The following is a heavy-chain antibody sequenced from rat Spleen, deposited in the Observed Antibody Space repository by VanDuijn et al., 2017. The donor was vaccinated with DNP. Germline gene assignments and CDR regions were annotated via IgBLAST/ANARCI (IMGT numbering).Heavy chain of an antibody. CDR2: INKGSSTI. CDR3: AKGPNYGGDSDYLGY. V-gene: IGHV4-2*01. J-gene: IGHJ2*01. D-gene: IGHD1-11*01. CDR1: GFIFFDYW. Sequence: EVQLVESGGGLVQPGRSLKLSCAASGFIFFDYWMGWVRQAPGKGLERIGEINKGSSTINYSPSSKDKYTLSRDNAQTTLYLQMNKLGTEDTAIYYCAKGPNYGGDSDYLGYWGKVVMVTVSS.